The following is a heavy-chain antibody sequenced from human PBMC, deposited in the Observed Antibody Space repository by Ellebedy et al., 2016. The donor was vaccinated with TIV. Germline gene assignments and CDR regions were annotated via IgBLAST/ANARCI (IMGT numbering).Heavy chain of an antibody. D-gene: IGHD5-12*01. J-gene: IGHJ5*02. CDR1: GFTFSSYG. CDR3: AKGGDWLPNWFDP. V-gene: IGHV3-33*06. CDR2: IWYDGSNK. Sequence: GESLKISXAASGFTFSSYGMHWVRQAPGKGLEWVAVIWYDGSNKYYADSVKGRFTISRDNSKNTLYLQMNSLRAEDTAVYYCAKGGDWLPNWFDPWGQGTLVTVSS.